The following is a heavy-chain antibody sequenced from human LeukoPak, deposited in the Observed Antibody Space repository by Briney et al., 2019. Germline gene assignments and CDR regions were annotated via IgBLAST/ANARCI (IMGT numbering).Heavy chain of an antibody. Sequence: GESLRLSCAASGFTFSSYAMSWVRQAPGKGLEWVSAISGSGGSTYYADSVKGRFTISRDNSKNTLYLQMNSLRAEDTAVYYCAKDAVLLWFGEFYNWFDPWGQGTLVTVSS. J-gene: IGHJ5*02. D-gene: IGHD3-10*01. CDR2: ISGSGGST. CDR3: AKDAVLLWFGEFYNWFDP. V-gene: IGHV3-23*01. CDR1: GFTFSSYA.